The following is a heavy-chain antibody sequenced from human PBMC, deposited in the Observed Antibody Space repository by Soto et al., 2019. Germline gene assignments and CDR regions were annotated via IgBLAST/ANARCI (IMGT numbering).Heavy chain of an antibody. CDR2: ISAYNGNT. CDR1: GYTFTSYG. J-gene: IGHJ5*02. V-gene: IGHV1-18*01. CDR3: ARLYYYDRSGLSWFDP. Sequence: ASVKVSCKASGYTFTSYGISWVRQAPGQGLEWMGWISAYNGNTNYAQKLQGRVTMTTDTSTSTAYMELRSLRSDDTAVYYCARLYYYDRSGLSWFDPWGQGTLVTVSS. D-gene: IGHD3-22*01.